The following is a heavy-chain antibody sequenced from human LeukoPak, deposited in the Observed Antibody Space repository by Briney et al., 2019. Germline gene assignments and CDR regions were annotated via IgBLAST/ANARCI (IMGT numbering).Heavy chain of an antibody. Sequence: GESLKISCKGSGYSFTSYWIGWVRQMPGKGLEWMGIIYPGDSDTRYSPSFQGQVTISADKSISTAYLQWSSLKASDTAMYYRARPGYCSSTGCYDLFFDYWGQGTLVTVSS. CDR1: GYSFTSYW. CDR3: ARPGYCSSTGCYDLFFDY. CDR2: IYPGDSDT. J-gene: IGHJ4*02. D-gene: IGHD2-2*01. V-gene: IGHV5-51*01.